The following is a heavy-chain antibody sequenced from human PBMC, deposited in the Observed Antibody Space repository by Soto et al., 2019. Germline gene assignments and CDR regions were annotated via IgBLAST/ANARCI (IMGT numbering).Heavy chain of an antibody. Sequence: SETLSLTCTVSGGSISSSSYYWGWIRQPPGKGLEWIGSIYYSGSTYYNPSLKSRVTISVDTSKNQFSLKLSSVTAADTAVYYCARRAVAGVYYFDYWGQGTLVTVSS. V-gene: IGHV4-39*01. D-gene: IGHD6-19*01. CDR2: IYYSGST. CDR1: GGSISSSSYY. J-gene: IGHJ4*02. CDR3: ARRAVAGVYYFDY.